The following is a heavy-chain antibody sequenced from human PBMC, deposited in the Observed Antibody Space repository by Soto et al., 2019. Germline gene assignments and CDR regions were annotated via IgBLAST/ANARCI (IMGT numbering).Heavy chain of an antibody. Sequence: SETLSLTCTVSGGSISSYYWSWIRQPPGKGLEWIGYIYYSGSTNYNPSLESRVTISVDTSKNQFSLKLSSVTAADTAVYYCARDKAIQTLRGPYYYYYGMDVWGQGTTVTVSS. CDR1: GGSISSYY. V-gene: IGHV4-59*01. J-gene: IGHJ6*02. D-gene: IGHD5-18*01. CDR2: IYYSGST. CDR3: ARDKAIQTLRGPYYYYYGMDV.